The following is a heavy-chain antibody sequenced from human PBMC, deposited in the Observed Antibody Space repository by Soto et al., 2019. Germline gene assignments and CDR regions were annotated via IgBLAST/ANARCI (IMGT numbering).Heavy chain of an antibody. Sequence: SETLSLTCTVSGGSISSGGYYWSWIRQHPGKGLEWIGYIYYSGSTYYNPSLKSRVTISVDTSKNQFSLKLSSVTVADTAVYYCARGYYDILTGYPNWFDPWGQGTLVTVSS. CDR2: IYYSGST. V-gene: IGHV4-31*03. CDR3: ARGYYDILTGYPNWFDP. J-gene: IGHJ5*02. CDR1: GGSISSGGYY. D-gene: IGHD3-9*01.